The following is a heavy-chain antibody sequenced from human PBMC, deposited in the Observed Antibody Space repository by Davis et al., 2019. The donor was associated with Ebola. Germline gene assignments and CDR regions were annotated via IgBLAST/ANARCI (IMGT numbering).Heavy chain of an antibody. Sequence: PGGSLRLSCAASGFIFSSYGMHWVRQAPGKGLEWVAVISYDGSNKYYADSVKGRFTISRDNSKNTLYLQMNSLRVEDTAVYYCAKDVGSWFGEYGFDYWGQGALVTVSS. CDR2: ISYDGSNK. J-gene: IGHJ4*02. V-gene: IGHV3-30*18. CDR3: AKDVGSWFGEYGFDY. CDR1: GFIFSSYG. D-gene: IGHD3-10*01.